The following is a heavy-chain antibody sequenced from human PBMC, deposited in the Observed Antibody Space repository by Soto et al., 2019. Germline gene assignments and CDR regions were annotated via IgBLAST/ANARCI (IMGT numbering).Heavy chain of an antibody. CDR3: ARGKQLYGLNAFDS. CDR2: ISSSGGNT. Sequence: QVQLVESGGDSVKPGGSLRLSCEGSGFSFSAHFMSWIRQSPGKGLEWISYISSSGGNTAYVESVKGRFTTSRDNAKNSLYLHMNELRGDDTATYYCARGKQLYGLNAFDSWGQGTLVTVST. J-gene: IGHJ4*02. CDR1: GFSFSAHF. D-gene: IGHD2-8*01. V-gene: IGHV3-11*01.